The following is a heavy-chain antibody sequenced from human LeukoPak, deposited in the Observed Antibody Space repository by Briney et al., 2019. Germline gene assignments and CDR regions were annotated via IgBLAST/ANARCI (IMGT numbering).Heavy chain of an antibody. CDR3: ATQTYCGGDCYSRDY. CDR1: GGSISSGDYY. D-gene: IGHD2-21*02. V-gene: IGHV4-30-4*01. Sequence: SETLSLTCTVSGGSISSGDYYWSWIRQPPGKGLEWIVYIYYSGSTYYNPSLKSRVTISVDTSKNQFSLKLSSVTAADTAVYYCATQTYCGGDCYSRDYWGQGTLVTVSS. J-gene: IGHJ4*02. CDR2: IYYSGST.